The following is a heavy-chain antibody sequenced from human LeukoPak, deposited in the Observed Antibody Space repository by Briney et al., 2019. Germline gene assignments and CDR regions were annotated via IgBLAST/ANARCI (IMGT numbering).Heavy chain of an antibody. CDR1: GFTFSDHY. CDR2: TRNKANSYTT. D-gene: IGHD1-26*01. J-gene: IGHJ4*02. Sequence: PGGSLRLSCAASGFTFSDHYMDWVRQAPGKGLEWVGRTRNKANSYTTEYAASVKGRFTISRDDSKNSLYLQMNSLKTEDTAVYYCTRGLVGATLYYLDYWGQGTLVTVSS. CDR3: TRGLVGATLYYLDY. V-gene: IGHV3-72*01.